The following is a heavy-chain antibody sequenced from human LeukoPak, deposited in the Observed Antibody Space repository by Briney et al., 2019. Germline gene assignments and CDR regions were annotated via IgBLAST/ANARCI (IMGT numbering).Heavy chain of an antibody. CDR2: INTYNGNT. CDR1: GYTFNSHG. V-gene: IGHV1-18*01. J-gene: IGHJ4*02. D-gene: IGHD3-22*01. Sequence: ASVKVSCKSSGYTFNSHGISWVRQAPGQGLEWMAWINTYNGNTYYAEKFQGRVTMTTDTSTSTAYMELRSLRSDDTAVYYCARDRGDGGYYDSSGYYSTPNFEYWGQGTLVAVSS. CDR3: ARDRGDGGYYDSSGYYSTPNFEY.